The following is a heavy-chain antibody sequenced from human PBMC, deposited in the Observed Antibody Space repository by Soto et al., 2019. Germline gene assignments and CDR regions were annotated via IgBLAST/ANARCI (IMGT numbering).Heavy chain of an antibody. CDR1: GYVFTSYG. CDR3: ARDDRAAAAGTTYYFDY. Sequence: HVQLVQSEAEVKKPGASVKVSCKASGYVFTSYGLSWVRQAPGQGLEWMAWISPYDGNTHYAQNLQGRATVTTDTSTSTAYMELRSLRSDDTAVYFCARDDRAAAAGTTYYFDYWGQGTLVTVSS. D-gene: IGHD6-13*01. J-gene: IGHJ4*02. V-gene: IGHV1-18*01. CDR2: ISPYDGNT.